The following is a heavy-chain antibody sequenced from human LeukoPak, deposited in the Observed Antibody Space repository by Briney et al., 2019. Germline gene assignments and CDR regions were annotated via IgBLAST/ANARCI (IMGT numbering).Heavy chain of an antibody. V-gene: IGHV4-39*01. Sequence: SETLSLTCTVPGGSIRSSGYYWGWIRQPPGKGLEWIGSIYSSGSTYYNPSLKSRVTISVDTSKSQFSLNLSSVTAADTAVYYCAGRSDDRSLYYFDYWGQGTLVTVSS. CDR1: GGSIRSSGYY. J-gene: IGHJ4*02. CDR3: AGRSDDRSLYYFDY. D-gene: IGHD3-22*01. CDR2: IYSSGST.